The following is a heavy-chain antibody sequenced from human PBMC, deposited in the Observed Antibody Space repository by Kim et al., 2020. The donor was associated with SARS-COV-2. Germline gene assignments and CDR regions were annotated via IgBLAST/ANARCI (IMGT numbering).Heavy chain of an antibody. Sequence: GGSLRLSCAASGFTFSSYGMHWVRQAPGKGLEWVAVISYDGSNKYYADSVKGRFTISRDNSKNTLYLQMNSLRAEDTAVYYCAKDPIGITIFGVVIPRYYYGMDVWGQGTTVTVSS. J-gene: IGHJ6*02. CDR3: AKDPIGITIFGVVIPRYYYGMDV. D-gene: IGHD3-3*01. CDR1: GFTFSSYG. CDR2: ISYDGSNK. V-gene: IGHV3-30*18.